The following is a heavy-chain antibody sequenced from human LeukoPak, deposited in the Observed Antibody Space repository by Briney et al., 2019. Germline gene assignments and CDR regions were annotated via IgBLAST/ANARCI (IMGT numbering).Heavy chain of an antibody. V-gene: IGHV3-73*01. D-gene: IGHD2-2*01. CDR1: GFTFSGSA. CDR2: IRSKANSYAT. J-gene: IGHJ4*02. CDR3: ASGGYCTSTSCYGEN. Sequence: GGSLRLSCAASGFTFSGSAMHWVRQASGKGLEWVGRIRSKANSYATAYAASVKGRFTISRDDSKNTAFLQMNSLKTEDTAVYYCASGGYCTSTSCYGENWGQGTLVTVSS.